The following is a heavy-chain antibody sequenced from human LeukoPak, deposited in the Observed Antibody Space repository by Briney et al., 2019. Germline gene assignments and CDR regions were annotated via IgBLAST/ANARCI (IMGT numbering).Heavy chain of an antibody. J-gene: IGHJ4*02. CDR1: GFXFSSFA. D-gene: IGHD2/OR15-2a*01. CDR3: ARDFHIFDY. CDR2: ISYDGSNT. Sequence: GRSLRLSCAASGFXFSSFAVHWVRQAPGKGLDWVAVISYDGSNTYYADSVKGRFTISRDNAKNSLYLQMNSLRAQDTAVYYCARDFHIFDYWGQGTLVTVSS. V-gene: IGHV3-30*04.